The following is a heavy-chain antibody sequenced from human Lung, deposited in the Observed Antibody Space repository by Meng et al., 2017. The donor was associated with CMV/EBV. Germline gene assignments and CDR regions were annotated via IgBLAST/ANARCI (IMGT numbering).Heavy chain of an antibody. Sequence: SCTASEFTLSPYALHWVRQAPGKGLEWVALISFDGRTKYNTDSVKGRFTISRDSSKNTVYLHINSLRGEDTAVYYCARAGDIVEVSDPLRQNYYYYGMDLWGRGNXV. V-gene: IGHV3-30*04. D-gene: IGHD2-15*01. CDR3: ARAGDIVEVSDPLRQNYYYYGMDL. CDR1: EFTLSPYA. J-gene: IGHJ6*02. CDR2: ISFDGRTK.